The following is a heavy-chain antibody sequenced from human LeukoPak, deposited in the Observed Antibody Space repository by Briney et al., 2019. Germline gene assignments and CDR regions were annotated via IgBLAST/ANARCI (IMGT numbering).Heavy chain of an antibody. Sequence: PGGPRNPPVPASESTWRTYGSHWFRQPQAKGRDGVAVIWYDGSKKYYVDSVKGRFTISRDNSKNTLYLQMNSLRAEDTAVYYCARDQSGSYDFDYWGQGTLVTVSS. CDR3: ARDQSGSYDFDY. J-gene: IGHJ4*02. D-gene: IGHD1-26*01. CDR1: ESTWRTYG. CDR2: IWYDGSKK. V-gene: IGHV3-33*01.